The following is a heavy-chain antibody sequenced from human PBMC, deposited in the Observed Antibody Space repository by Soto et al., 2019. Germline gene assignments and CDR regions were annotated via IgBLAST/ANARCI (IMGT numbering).Heavy chain of an antibody. D-gene: IGHD6-19*01. Sequence: EVQLVESGGGLVKPGGSLRLSCAASGFTFSSYSMNWVRQAPGKGLEWVSTITTSGTSIYYADSVKGRFTXXXXXXKGXXXXXXXXXXXEXTAVYYCARVQWLASHIWGQGTMVTVXS. CDR3: ARVQWLASHI. CDR1: GFTFSSYS. J-gene: IGHJ3*02. V-gene: IGHV3-21*01. CDR2: ITTSGTSI.